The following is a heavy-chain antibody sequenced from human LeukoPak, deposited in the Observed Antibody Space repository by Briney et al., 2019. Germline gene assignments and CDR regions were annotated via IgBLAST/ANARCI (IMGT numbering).Heavy chain of an antibody. D-gene: IGHD3-10*01. J-gene: IGHJ4*02. CDR2: IYTSGST. CDR3: TEEPMVRGAFDY. V-gene: IGHV4-61*02. Sequence: PSETLFLTCTVSGGSISSGSYYWSWIRQPAGKGLEWIGRIYTSGSTNYNPSLKSRVTISVDTSKNQFSLKLSSVTAADTAVYYCTEEPMVRGAFDYWGQGTLVTVSS. CDR1: GGSISSGSYY.